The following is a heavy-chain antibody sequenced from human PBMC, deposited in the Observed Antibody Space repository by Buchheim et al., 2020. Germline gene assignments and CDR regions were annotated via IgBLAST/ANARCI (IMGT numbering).Heavy chain of an antibody. CDR1: GFTFSDFW. J-gene: IGHJ4*02. D-gene: IGHD2-15*01. CDR3: ARDGVAEGLYFDY. Sequence: EVQLVESGGGLVQPGGSLRLSCAASGFTFSDFWMNWVRQAPGKGLEWVASINQRGTEKYYVDSVKGRFIVSRDNGKNSLYLQMNNLRAEDTAVYYCARDGVAEGLYFDYWGQGTL. V-gene: IGHV3-7*01. CDR2: INQRGTEK.